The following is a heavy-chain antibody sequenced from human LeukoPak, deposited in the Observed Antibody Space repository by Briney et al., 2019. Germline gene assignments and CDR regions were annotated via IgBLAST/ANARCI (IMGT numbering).Heavy chain of an antibody. Sequence: SETLSLTCTLSGGSISSGGYYWTWIRQHPGKGLEWIGYIYYSGNTHFNPSLKTRVTMSIDTSQNQFSLKLNSVTVADTAVYYCASTFKYSSESSGYYRYWGQGTLVTVSS. D-gene: IGHD3-22*01. CDR2: IYYSGNT. V-gene: IGHV4-31*03. CDR3: ASTFKYSSESSGYYRY. CDR1: GGSISSGGYY. J-gene: IGHJ4*02.